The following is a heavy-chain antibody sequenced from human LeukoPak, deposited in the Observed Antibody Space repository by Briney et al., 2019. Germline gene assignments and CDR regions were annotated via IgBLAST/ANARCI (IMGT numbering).Heavy chain of an antibody. J-gene: IGHJ4*02. V-gene: IGHV4-34*01. Sequence: SETLSLTCAVSGGSFSGYYWSWIRQPPGKGLEWIGDINHSGSTNYNPSLKSRVTISGDTSKNQFSLKLSSVTAADTAVYYCATYDSSGYGVFDYCGQGNLVTVSS. CDR2: INHSGST. CDR1: GGSFSGYY. D-gene: IGHD3-22*01. CDR3: ATYDSSGYGVFDY.